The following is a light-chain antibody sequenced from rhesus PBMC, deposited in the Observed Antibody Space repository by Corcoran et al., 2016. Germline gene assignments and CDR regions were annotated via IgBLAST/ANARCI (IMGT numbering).Light chain of an antibody. J-gene: IGKJ1*01. V-gene: IGKV2-78*01. CDR3: MQTLQTPRT. Sequence: DIVMTQTPLSLPVTSGEPASISCRSSHSLLDSDGYTHLHWYLQKPGQSPQLLIYLGSNWAFGVPDRLSGGGSGNDFTLKISRVEAEDIGVYYCMQTLQTPRTFDQGAKVEI. CDR2: LGS. CDR1: HSLLDSDGYTH.